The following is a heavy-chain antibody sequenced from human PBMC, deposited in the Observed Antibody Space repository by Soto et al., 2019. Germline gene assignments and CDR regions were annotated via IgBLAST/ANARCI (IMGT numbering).Heavy chain of an antibody. V-gene: IGHV3-23*05. J-gene: IGHJ4*02. CDR1: GLPHSNFA. CDR2: IYGSGRGI. CDR3: AKDAVYNDGLWLMDH. D-gene: IGHD2-21*01. Sequence: QTGGSLRLSCTASGLPHSNFAMMWVRQAPGKGLECVSGIYGSGRGIEYADSVKGRFTISRDNSKNTVYLEMTDLRADDTAIYYCAKDAVYNDGLWLMDHWGQGTQVTVS.